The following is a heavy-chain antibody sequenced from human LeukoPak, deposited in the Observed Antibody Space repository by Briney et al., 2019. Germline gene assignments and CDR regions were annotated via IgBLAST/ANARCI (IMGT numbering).Heavy chain of an antibody. CDR1: GGSISSSSYY. Sequence: SQTRSPTCTVSGGSISSSSYYWGWIRQPPGKGLEWIGSIYYSGSTYYNPSLKSRVTISVDTSKNQFSLKLSSVTAADTAVYYCARQSDSSGWSNLFAYWGQGTLVTVSS. J-gene: IGHJ4*02. CDR3: ARQSDSSGWSNLFAY. D-gene: IGHD6-19*01. CDR2: IYYSGST. V-gene: IGHV4-39*01.